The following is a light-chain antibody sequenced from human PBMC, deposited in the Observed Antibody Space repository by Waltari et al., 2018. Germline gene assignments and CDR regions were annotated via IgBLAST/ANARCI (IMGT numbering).Light chain of an antibody. CDR1: SSDVGGYNF. Sequence: QSALTQPASVSGSPGQSITISCTGTSSDVGGYNFVSWYQQHPGKAPKLIISEVSNRRSGVSDRFSGSKSGTTASLTISGLQAEDEADYHCCSYTSSSTWVFGGGTELTVL. V-gene: IGLV2-14*01. J-gene: IGLJ3*02. CDR2: EVS. CDR3: CSYTSSSTWV.